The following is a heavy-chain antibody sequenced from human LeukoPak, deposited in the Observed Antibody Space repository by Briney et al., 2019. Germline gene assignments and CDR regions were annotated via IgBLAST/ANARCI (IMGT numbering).Heavy chain of an antibody. J-gene: IGHJ4*02. CDR2: ISHGGST. V-gene: IGHV4-38-2*02. Sequence: PSETLSLTCTVSNYSISSGYYWGWIRQSPGKGLERIGSISHGGSTYYNPSLRSRVIVSVDTSKNHFSLRMNSVTAADTAVYYCARDLASCAGDCYSDGFDYWGQGTLVTVSS. CDR1: NYSISSGYY. CDR3: ARDLASCAGDCYSDGFDY. D-gene: IGHD2-21*02.